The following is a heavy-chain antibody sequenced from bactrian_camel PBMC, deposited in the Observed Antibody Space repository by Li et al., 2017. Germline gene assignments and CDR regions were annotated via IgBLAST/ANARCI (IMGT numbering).Heavy chain of an antibody. D-gene: IGHD2*01. J-gene: IGHJ4*01. CDR2: IGSEGTT. V-gene: IGHV3S55*01. CDR3: AASGSLSWGSLQSWLLREVTYTF. Sequence: HVQLVESGGGSVQVGGSLTLSCATSGVHHGARCLGWFRQAPGKEREGVAGIGSEGTTAYAEAVMGRFTISKDNAKNTLYLQMNSLKPEDTAMYYCAASGSLSWGSLQSWLLREVTYTFWGRGTQVTVS. CDR1: GVHHGARC.